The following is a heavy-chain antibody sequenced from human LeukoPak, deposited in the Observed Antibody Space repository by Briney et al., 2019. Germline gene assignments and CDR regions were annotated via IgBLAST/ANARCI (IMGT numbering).Heavy chain of an antibody. CDR2: IDDGDGNT. D-gene: IGHD1-26*01. V-gene: IGHV1-3*03. J-gene: IGHJ4*02. CDR3: ARERGEFGGSYFLDY. CDR1: GYTFTSYA. Sequence: ASVKVSCKASGYTFTSYAVHWVRRAPGQSLEWMGYIDDGDGNTKYSQEFQGRVTITRDTSASIVYMELSSLRSEDMAFYYCARERGEFGGSYFLDYWGQGTLVTVSS.